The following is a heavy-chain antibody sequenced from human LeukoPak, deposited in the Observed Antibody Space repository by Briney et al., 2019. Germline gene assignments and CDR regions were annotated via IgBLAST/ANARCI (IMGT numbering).Heavy chain of an antibody. CDR3: ARATYSSSWLKTYAFDI. V-gene: IGHV1-69*05. CDR2: IIPIFGTA. Sequence: SVKVSCKASGGTFSSYAISWVRQAPGQGLEWMGRIIPIFGTANYAQKFQGRVTITTDESTSTAYMGLSSLRSEDTAVYYCARATYSSSWLKTYAFDIWGQGTMVTVS. D-gene: IGHD6-13*01. J-gene: IGHJ3*02. CDR1: GGTFSSYA.